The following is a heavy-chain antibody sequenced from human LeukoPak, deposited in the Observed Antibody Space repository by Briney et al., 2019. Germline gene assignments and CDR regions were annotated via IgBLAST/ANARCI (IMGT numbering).Heavy chain of an antibody. Sequence: GGSLRLSCAASGSTFSSYWMSCVRQAPGKGLEWVANIKQDGSENYYVDSVKGRFTISRDNAKNSLYLQMNSLRAEDAAVYFCARAGQWLVRGNFDYWGQGTLVTVSS. D-gene: IGHD6-19*01. CDR1: GSTFSSYW. CDR3: ARAGQWLVRGNFDY. CDR2: IKQDGSEN. J-gene: IGHJ4*02. V-gene: IGHV3-7*01.